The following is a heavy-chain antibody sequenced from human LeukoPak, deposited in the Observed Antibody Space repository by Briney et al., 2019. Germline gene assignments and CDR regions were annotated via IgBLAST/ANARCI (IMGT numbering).Heavy chain of an antibody. CDR3: AAASGNYGP. CDR2: ISDSGGTT. V-gene: IGHV3-23*01. CDR1: GFTFSSYS. D-gene: IGHD1-26*01. Sequence: GGSLRLSCAASGFTFSSYSMNWVRQAPGKGLERVSLISDSGGTTYYADSVKGRFTISRDNSKNTLFLQMNSLRAEDTAVYYCAAASGNYGPWGQGTLVTVSS. J-gene: IGHJ5*02.